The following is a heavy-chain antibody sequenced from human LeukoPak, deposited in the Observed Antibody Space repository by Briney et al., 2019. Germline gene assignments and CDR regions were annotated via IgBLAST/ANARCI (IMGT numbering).Heavy chain of an antibody. Sequence: SETLSLTCAVYGGSFSGYYWSWIRQPPGKGLEWIGEINHSGSTNYNPSLKSRVTISVDTSKNQFSLKLSSVTAADTAVYYCARRSPGIAAAGTRPGIDYWGQGTLVTVSS. J-gene: IGHJ4*02. V-gene: IGHV4-34*01. CDR1: GGSFSGYY. D-gene: IGHD6-13*01. CDR2: INHSGST. CDR3: ARRSPGIAAAGTRPGIDY.